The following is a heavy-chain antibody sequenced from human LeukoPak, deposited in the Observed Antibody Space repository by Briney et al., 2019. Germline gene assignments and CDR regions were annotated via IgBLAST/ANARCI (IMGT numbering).Heavy chain of an antibody. CDR1: GFTFTTYR. V-gene: IGHV3-21*01. Sequence: GGSLRLSCAASGFTFTTYRMEWVRQAPGKGLEWVSSISSSSSYTYYADSVKGRFTISRDNAKNSLYLQMNSLRAEDTAVYYCAKSGTAGSGSYWNYWGQGTLVTVSS. CDR3: AKSGTAGSGSYWNY. D-gene: IGHD3-10*01. CDR2: ISSSSSYT. J-gene: IGHJ4*02.